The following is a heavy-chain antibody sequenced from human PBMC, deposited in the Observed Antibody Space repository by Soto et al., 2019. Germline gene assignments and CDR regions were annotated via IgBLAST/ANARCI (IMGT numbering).Heavy chain of an antibody. J-gene: IGHJ4*02. CDR3: ARGQYFDWDTARGFDY. CDR2: INAGNGNT. D-gene: IGHD3-9*01. Sequence: ASVKVSCKASGYTFTSYAMHWVRQAPGQRLEWMGWINAGNGNTKYSQKFQGRVTITRDTSASTAYMELSSLRSEDTAVYYCARGQYFDWDTARGFDYWGQGTLVTVSS. CDR1: GYTFTSYA. V-gene: IGHV1-3*01.